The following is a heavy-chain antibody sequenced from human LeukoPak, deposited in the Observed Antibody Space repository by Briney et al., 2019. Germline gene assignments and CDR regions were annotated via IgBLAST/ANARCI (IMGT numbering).Heavy chain of an antibody. Sequence: GGSLRLSCAASGFTVSSNYMSWVRQAPGKGLEWVSVIYSGGSTYYADSVKGRFTISRDNSKNTLYLQMNSLRAEDTAVYYCAREVMVRGVIGYYYYYMDVWGKGTTVTVSS. D-gene: IGHD3-10*01. J-gene: IGHJ6*03. CDR2: IYSGGST. CDR1: GFTVSSNY. V-gene: IGHV3-53*01. CDR3: AREVMVRGVIGYYYYYMDV.